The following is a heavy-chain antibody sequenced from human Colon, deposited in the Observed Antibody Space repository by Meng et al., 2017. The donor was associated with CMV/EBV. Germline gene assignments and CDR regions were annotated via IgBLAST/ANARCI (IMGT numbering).Heavy chain of an antibody. CDR1: GGSFGGYY. V-gene: IGHV4-34*01. D-gene: IGHD1-26*01. CDR2: INHSGST. CDR3: ARGRRIVGATVSYYYGMDV. Sequence: AETLSLTFAVHGGSFGGYYWSWIRQPPGKGLEWIGIINHSGSTNYNPSLKSRVTISVDTSKNQFSLKLSSVTAADTAVYYCARGRRIVGATVSYYYGMDVWGQGTTVTVSS. J-gene: IGHJ6*02.